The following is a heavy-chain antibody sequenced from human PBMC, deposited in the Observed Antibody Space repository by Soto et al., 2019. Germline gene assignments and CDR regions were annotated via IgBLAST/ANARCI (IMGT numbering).Heavy chain of an antibody. CDR2: IYYSGST. J-gene: IGHJ6*02. V-gene: IGHV4-31*03. D-gene: IGHD3-16*01. CDR1: GGSISSGGYY. CDR3: ARGPEYDSGSSPGMDV. Sequence: QVQLQESGPGLVKPSQTLSLTCTVSGGSISSGGYYWSWIRQHPGKGLEWIGYIYYSGSTYYNPSLKSRVTISVDTSKNQCSLKLSSVTAADTAVYYCARGPEYDSGSSPGMDVWGQGTTVTVSS.